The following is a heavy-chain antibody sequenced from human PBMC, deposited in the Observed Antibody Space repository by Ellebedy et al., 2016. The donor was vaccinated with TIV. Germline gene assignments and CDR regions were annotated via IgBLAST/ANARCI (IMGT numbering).Heavy chain of an antibody. Sequence: ASVKVSXXASGYTFTSYYMHWVRQAPGQGLEWMGIINPSGGSTSYAQKFQGRVTMTRDTSTSTVYMELSSLRSEDTAVYYCARAEGGYSYGYALDYWGQGTLVTVSS. CDR1: GYTFTSYY. D-gene: IGHD5-18*01. CDR2: INPSGGST. V-gene: IGHV1-46*01. CDR3: ARAEGGYSYGYALDY. J-gene: IGHJ4*02.